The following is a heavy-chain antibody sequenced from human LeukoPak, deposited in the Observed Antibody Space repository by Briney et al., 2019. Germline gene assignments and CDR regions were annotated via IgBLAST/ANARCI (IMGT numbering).Heavy chain of an antibody. Sequence: PGGSLRLSCAASGFTFGVSWMSWVRQAPGKGLEWVANIKEDGGVKNYVDSVKGRLTISRDNAKSSLFLQMNSLRVEETAVYYCAKDRGWNTFDYWGQGTLVTVSS. CDR3: AKDRGWNTFDY. V-gene: IGHV3-7*01. J-gene: IGHJ4*02. CDR1: GFTFGVSW. CDR2: IKEDGGVK. D-gene: IGHD1/OR15-1a*01.